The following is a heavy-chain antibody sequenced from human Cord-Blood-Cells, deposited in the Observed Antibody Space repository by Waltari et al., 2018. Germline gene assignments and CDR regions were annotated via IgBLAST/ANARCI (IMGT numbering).Heavy chain of an antibody. J-gene: IGHJ6*02. V-gene: IGHV4-59*01. CDR1: GGSISSYY. CDR2: IYYSGST. CDR3: ARVPTVTTFYYYGMDV. D-gene: IGHD4-17*01. Sequence: QVQLQESDPGLVKPSETLSLTCTVSGGSISSYYWSWIRQPPGQGLEWIGYIYYSGSTNYNPSLKSRVTISVDTSKNQFSLKLSSVTAADTAVYYCARVPTVTTFYYYGMDVWGQGTTVTVSS.